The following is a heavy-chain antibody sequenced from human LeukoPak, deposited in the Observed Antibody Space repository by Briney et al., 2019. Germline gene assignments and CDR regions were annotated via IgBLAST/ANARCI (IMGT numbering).Heavy chain of an antibody. CDR3: ARVVYYDSSGYGLGYYYGMDV. CDR2: IIPILGIA. CDR1: GGTFSSYA. Sequence: SVKVSCKASGGTFSSYAISWVRQAPGRGLEWMGRIIPILGIANYAQKFQGRVTITADKSTSTAYMELSSLRSEDTAVYYCARVVYYDSSGYGLGYYYGMDVWGQGTTVTVSS. J-gene: IGHJ6*02. D-gene: IGHD3-22*01. V-gene: IGHV1-69*04.